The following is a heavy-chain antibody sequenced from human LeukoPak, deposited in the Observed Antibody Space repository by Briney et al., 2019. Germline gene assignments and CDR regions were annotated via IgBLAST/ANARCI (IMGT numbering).Heavy chain of an antibody. CDR2: IYSGGST. Sequence: GGSLRLSCAASGFTVSSNYMSWVRQAPGKGLEWVSVIYSGGSTYYADSVKGRFTISRDNSKNTLYLQMNSLRAEDTAVYYCARNRGGLDYDSSGYVDYWGQGTLVTVSS. D-gene: IGHD3-22*01. CDR3: ARNRGGLDYDSSGYVDY. V-gene: IGHV3-53*01. CDR1: GFTVSSNY. J-gene: IGHJ4*02.